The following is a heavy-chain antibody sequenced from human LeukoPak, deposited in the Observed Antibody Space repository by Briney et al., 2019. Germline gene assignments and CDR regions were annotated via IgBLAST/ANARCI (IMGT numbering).Heavy chain of an antibody. J-gene: IGHJ4*02. Sequence: PSETLSLTCTVSGGSISSYYWSWIRQPPGKGLEWIGYIYYSGSTNYNPSLKSRVTISVDTSKNQFSLKLSSVTAADTAGYYCARHRDVWSCYYHFDYWGQGTLVTVSS. CDR2: IYYSGST. V-gene: IGHV4-59*08. CDR3: ARHRDVWSCYYHFDY. D-gene: IGHD3-3*01. CDR1: GGSISSYY.